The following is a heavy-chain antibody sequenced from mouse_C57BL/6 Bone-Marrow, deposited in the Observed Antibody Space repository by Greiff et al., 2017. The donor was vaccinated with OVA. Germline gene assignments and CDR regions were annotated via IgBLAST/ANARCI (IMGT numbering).Heavy chain of an antibody. CDR3: ARRVHYYGSSYWYFDV. CDR1: GYSFTGYY. J-gene: IGHJ1*03. D-gene: IGHD1-1*01. Sequence: VQLQQSGPELVKPGASVKISCKASGYSFTGYYMNWVKQSPEKSLEWIGEINPSTGGTTYNQKFKAKATLTVDKSSSTAYMQLKSLTSEDSAVYYCARRVHYYGSSYWYFDVWGTGTTVTVSS. V-gene: IGHV1-42*01. CDR2: INPSTGGT.